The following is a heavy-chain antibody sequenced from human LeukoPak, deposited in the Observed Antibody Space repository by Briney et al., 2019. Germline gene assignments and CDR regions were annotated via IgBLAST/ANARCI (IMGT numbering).Heavy chain of an antibody. D-gene: IGHD5-12*01. Sequence: SCKASGYTFTSYGISWVRQAPGQGLEWMGWISAYNGNTNYAQKLQGRVTMTTDTSTSTAYMELRSLRSDDTAVYYCARDFTNYSGYEQFDYWGQGTLVTVSS. CDR3: ARDFTNYSGYEQFDY. J-gene: IGHJ4*02. V-gene: IGHV1-18*04. CDR2: ISAYNGNT. CDR1: GYTFTSYG.